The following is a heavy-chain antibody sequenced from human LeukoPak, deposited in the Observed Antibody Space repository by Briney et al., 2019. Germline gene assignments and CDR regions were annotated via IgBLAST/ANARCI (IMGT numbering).Heavy chain of an antibody. D-gene: IGHD3-22*01. CDR1: GGSISSGGYY. V-gene: IGHV4-31*03. CDR3: ASDHYYDSSGYAFDI. Sequence: SETLSLTCTVSGGSISSGGYYWSWIRQHPGKGLERIGYIYYSGSTYYNPSLKSRVTISVDTSKNQFSLKLSSVTAADTAVYYCASDHYYDSSGYAFDIWGQGTMVTVSS. CDR2: IYYSGST. J-gene: IGHJ3*02.